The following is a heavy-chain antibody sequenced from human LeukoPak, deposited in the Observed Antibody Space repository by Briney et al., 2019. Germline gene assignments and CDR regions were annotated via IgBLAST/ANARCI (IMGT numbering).Heavy chain of an antibody. V-gene: IGHV3-30*18. J-gene: IGHJ4*02. D-gene: IGHD6-13*01. CDR3: AKDQGSSWDFDY. CDR2: ISYDGSNK. Sequence: GGSLRLSCAASRFTFSSYGMHWVRQAPGKGLEWVAVISYDGSNKYYADSVKGRFTISRDNSKNTLYLQMNSLRAEDTAVYYCAKDQGSSWDFDYWGQGTLVTVSS. CDR1: RFTFSSYG.